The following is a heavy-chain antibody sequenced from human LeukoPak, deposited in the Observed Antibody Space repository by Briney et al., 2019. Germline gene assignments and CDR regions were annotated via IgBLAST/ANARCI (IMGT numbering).Heavy chain of an antibody. Sequence: ASVKVSCKASGYPFTSYGISWVRQATGQGLEWMGWMNPNSGNTGYAQKFQGRVTITRNTSISTAYMELSSLSSEDTAVYYCARGGGSGSYYKEGLFDYWGQGTLVTVSS. V-gene: IGHV1-8*03. CDR1: GYPFTSYG. CDR2: MNPNSGNT. D-gene: IGHD3-10*01. CDR3: ARGGGSGSYYKEGLFDY. J-gene: IGHJ4*02.